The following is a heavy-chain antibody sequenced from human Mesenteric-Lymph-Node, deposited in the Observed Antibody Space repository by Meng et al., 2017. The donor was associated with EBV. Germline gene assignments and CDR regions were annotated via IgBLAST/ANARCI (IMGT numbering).Heavy chain of an antibody. CDR3: SNLPYSY. V-gene: IGHV3-23*01. CDR1: GFTFNIYD. CDR2: ISGSGGTI. D-gene: IGHD4-11*01. Sequence: ELSLLESGGGLGQPGGSLRLSCAVSGFTFNIYDINWVRQAPGRGLEWVSGISGSGGTIYYADSVKGRFSISRDNSGNTVYLQMSSLRAEDTAVYYCSNLPYSYWGQGTLVTVSS. J-gene: IGHJ4*02.